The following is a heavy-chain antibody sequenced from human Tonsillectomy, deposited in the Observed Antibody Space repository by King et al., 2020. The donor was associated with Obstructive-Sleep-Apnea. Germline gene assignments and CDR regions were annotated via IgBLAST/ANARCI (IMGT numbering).Heavy chain of an antibody. V-gene: IGHV3-48*01. Sequence: VQLVESGGGLVQPGGSLRLSCAASGFIFSTYSMNWVRQAPGKGLEWVSYISSFSTTIYYADSVKGRFTISRDNAKNSLYLRMNSLRAEDTAVYYCARDRGAAAGTYYYDYGMDVWGQGTTVTVFS. J-gene: IGHJ6*02. CDR1: GFIFSTYS. CDR2: ISSFSTTI. D-gene: IGHD6-13*01. CDR3: ARDRGAAAGTYYYDYGMDV.